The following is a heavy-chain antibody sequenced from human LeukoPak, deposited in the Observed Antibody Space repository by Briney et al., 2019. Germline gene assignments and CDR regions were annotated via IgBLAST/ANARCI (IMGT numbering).Heavy chain of an antibody. V-gene: IGHV1-18*01. CDR2: ISAYNGNT. CDR3: ARDKVDAFDI. J-gene: IGHJ3*02. Sequence: ASVKVSCKASGYTFTSYDINWVRQATGQGLEWMGWISAYNGNTNYAQKLQGRVTMTTDTSTSTAYMELRSLRSDDTAVYYCARDKVDAFDIWGQGTIVPVSS. CDR1: GYTFTSYD.